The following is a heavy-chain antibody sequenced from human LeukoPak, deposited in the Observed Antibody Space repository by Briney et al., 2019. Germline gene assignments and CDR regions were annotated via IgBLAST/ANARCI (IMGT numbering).Heavy chain of an antibody. D-gene: IGHD3-3*01. J-gene: IGHJ5*02. V-gene: IGHV3-48*04. CDR2: ISSSSSTI. CDR1: GFTFSSYS. Sequence: GGSLRLSCAASGFTFSSYSMNWVRQAPGKGLEWVSYISSSSSTIYYADSVKGRFTISRDNAKNSLYLQMNSLRAEDTAAYYCARAGAYDFWSGRLDNWFDPWGQGTLVTVSS. CDR3: ARAGAYDFWSGRLDNWFDP.